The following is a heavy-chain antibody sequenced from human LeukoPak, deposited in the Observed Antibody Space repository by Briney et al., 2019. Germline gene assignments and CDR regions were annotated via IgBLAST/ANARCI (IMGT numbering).Heavy chain of an antibody. J-gene: IGHJ4*02. V-gene: IGHV1-2*02. CDR1: GYTFTGYY. D-gene: IGHD2-2*01. CDR3: ARDVGEYCSSTSCYASDK. Sequence: GASVKVSCKASGYTFTGYYMHWLRQAPGQGLEWMGWINPNSGGTNYAQKFQGRVTMTRDTSISTAYMELSRLTSDDTAVYYCARDVGEYCSSTSCYASDKWGQGTLVTASA. CDR2: INPNSGGT.